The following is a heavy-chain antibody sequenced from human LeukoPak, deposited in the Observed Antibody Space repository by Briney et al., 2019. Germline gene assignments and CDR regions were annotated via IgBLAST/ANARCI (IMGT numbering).Heavy chain of an antibody. Sequence: SETLSLTCTVSGGSISSSSYYWGWIRQPPGKGLEWIGSIYYSGSTYYNPSLKSRVTISVDTSKNQFSLKLSSVTAADTAVYYCARHYDSSSWYFDYWGQGTLVTVSS. CDR1: GGSISSSSYY. V-gene: IGHV4-39*01. J-gene: IGHJ4*02. CDR2: IYYSGST. D-gene: IGHD6-13*01. CDR3: ARHYDSSSWYFDY.